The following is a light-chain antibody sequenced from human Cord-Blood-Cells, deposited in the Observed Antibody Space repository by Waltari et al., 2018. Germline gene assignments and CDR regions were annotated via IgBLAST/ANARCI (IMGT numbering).Light chain of an antibody. J-gene: IGLJ3*02. CDR1: SNNIANNA. V-gene: IGLV1-36*01. CDR3: AAGDDSLHGWV. Sequence: QPVLTQPTSVSEAPRQRVTISCSGSSNNIANNAVNWYQHLPGKPPKLLIYYDDLLPSGVSDRCSGSKSGTSASLAISGLQSEDEADYYCAAGDDSLHGWVFGGG. CDR2: YDD.